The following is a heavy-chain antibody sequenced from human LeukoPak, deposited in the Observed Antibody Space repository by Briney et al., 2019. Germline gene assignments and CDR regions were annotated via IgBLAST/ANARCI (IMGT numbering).Heavy chain of an antibody. CDR3: ARVMGYCSGGSCYCFEY. Sequence: GGSLRLSCAASGFTFSSYWMSWVRQAPGKGLEWVANIKQDGSEKYYVDSVKGRFTISRDNAKNSLYLQMNSLRAEDTAVYYCARVMGYCSGGSCYCFEYWGQGTLVTVSS. CDR2: IKQDGSEK. D-gene: IGHD2-15*01. J-gene: IGHJ4*02. V-gene: IGHV3-7*03. CDR1: GFTFSSYW.